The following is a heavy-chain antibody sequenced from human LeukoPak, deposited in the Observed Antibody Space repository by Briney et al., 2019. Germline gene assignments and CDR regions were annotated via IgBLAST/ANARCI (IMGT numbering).Heavy chain of an antibody. Sequence: PSETLSLTCTVSGGSISSTSYYWGWIRQPPGKGLEWIGSIYYSGRTHYNPSLKSRVTISVDTSKNQFSLKLSSVTAADTAVYFCARLRGGAVAGTWGYVDYWGRGPLVTVSS. D-gene: IGHD6-19*01. J-gene: IGHJ4*01. CDR2: IYYSGRT. V-gene: IGHV4-39*01. CDR1: GGSISSTSYY. CDR3: ARLRGGAVAGTWGYVDY.